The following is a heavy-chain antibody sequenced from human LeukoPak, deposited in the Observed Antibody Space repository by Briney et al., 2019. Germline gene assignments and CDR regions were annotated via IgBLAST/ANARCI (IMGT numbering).Heavy chain of an antibody. CDR3: ARDYGTVTTAYNWFDP. J-gene: IGHJ5*02. D-gene: IGHD4-17*01. Sequence: GGSLRLSCAASGFTFSSNWMHWVRQAPGKGLVWVSRINSDGSSTSYADSVKGRFTISRDNARNTLYLQMNSLRAEDTAVCYCARDYGTVTTAYNWFDPWGQGTLVTVSS. V-gene: IGHV3-74*01. CDR2: INSDGSST. CDR1: GFTFSSNW.